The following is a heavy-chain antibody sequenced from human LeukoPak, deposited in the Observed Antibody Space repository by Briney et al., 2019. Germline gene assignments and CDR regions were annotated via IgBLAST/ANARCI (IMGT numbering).Heavy chain of an antibody. J-gene: IGHJ3*02. CDR3: AKDRTTMSCFDI. CDR2: ISGSGGST. V-gene: IGHV3-23*01. D-gene: IGHD4-17*01. Sequence: GGTLRLSCAASGFTFSNYGMSWVRQAPGKGLEWVSAISGSGGSTYYADSAKGRFTISRDNSKNTLHLQMNSLRAEDTAVYYCAKDRTTMSCFDIWGQGTMVTVSS. CDR1: GFTFSNYG.